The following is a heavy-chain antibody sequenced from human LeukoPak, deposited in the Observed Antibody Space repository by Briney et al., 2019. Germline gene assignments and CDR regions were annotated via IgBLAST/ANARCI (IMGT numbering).Heavy chain of an antibody. CDR2: ISAYNGNT. D-gene: IGHD2-2*03. V-gene: IGHV1-18*01. J-gene: IGHJ6*02. CDR1: GYTFTSYG. CDR3: ARVDIVVVPAAKGPYYYYGMDV. Sequence: ASVKVSCKASGYTFTSYGISWVRQAPGQGLEWMGWISAYNGNTNNAQKLQGRVTMTTDTSTSTAYMELRSLRSDDTAVYYCARVDIVVVPAAKGPYYYYGMDVWGQGTTVTVSS.